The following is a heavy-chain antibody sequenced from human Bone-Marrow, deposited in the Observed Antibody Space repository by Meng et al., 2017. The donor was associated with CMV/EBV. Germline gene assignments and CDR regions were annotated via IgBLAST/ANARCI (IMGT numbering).Heavy chain of an antibody. Sequence: AESLSLTCAVSGYSISSGYYWGCLRQPPGKGLEWIGSIHHSRSTYYNPSLKSRVTISVDTSKNQFSLKLSSVTAADTAVYYCARDQGYYYDDGKDVWGQGTTVTVSS. J-gene: IGHJ6*02. V-gene: IGHV4-38-2*02. CDR2: IHHSRST. CDR1: GYSISSGYY. CDR3: ARDQGYYYDDGKDV.